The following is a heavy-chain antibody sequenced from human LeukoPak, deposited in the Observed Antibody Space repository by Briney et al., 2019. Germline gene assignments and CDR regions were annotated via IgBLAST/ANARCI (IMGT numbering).Heavy chain of an antibody. D-gene: IGHD2-2*01. J-gene: IGHJ4*02. V-gene: IGHV3-23*01. Sequence: GGSLRLSCAASGFTFSGYIMSWVRQAPGKGLEWVSAISGSGVATYYADSVKGRFTISRDNSYNALNLQMGSLRAEDSAVYYCAKVRAVYCGSSVCYCFDYWGQGTLVTVSS. CDR3: AKVRAVYCGSSVCYCFDY. CDR1: GFTFSGYI. CDR2: ISGSGVAT.